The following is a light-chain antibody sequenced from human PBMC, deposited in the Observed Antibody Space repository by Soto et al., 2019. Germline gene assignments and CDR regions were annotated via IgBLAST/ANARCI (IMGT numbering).Light chain of an antibody. CDR1: QSVSSK. CDR3: QQYNNWPPAT. CDR2: GAS. V-gene: IGKV3-15*01. Sequence: EIVMTQSPATLSVSPGERATLSCRASQSVSSKIAWYQQKPGQAPRVLIYGASTRATGIPARFSGSGSGTEFTLTISSLQSEDFALYYCQQYNNWPPATFGGGTKVEIK. J-gene: IGKJ4*01.